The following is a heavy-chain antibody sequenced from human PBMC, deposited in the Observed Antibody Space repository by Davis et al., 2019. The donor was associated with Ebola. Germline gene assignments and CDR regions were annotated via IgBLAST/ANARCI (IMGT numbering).Heavy chain of an antibody. D-gene: IGHD6-6*01. CDR2: ISSSSSYI. CDR1: GFTFSSYS. V-gene: IGHV3-21*01. CDR3: ARGVWTTYGMDV. Sequence: GGSLRLSCAASGFTFSSYSMNWVRQAPGKGLECVSSISSSSSYIYYADSVKGRFTISRDNAKNSLYLQMNSLRAEDTAVYYCARGVWTTYGMDVWGQGTTVTVSS. J-gene: IGHJ6*02.